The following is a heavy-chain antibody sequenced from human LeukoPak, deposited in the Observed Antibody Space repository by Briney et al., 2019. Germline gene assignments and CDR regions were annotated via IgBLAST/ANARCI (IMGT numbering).Heavy chain of an antibody. J-gene: IGHJ4*02. CDR3: ARDLGTTGWHTFDY. D-gene: IGHD6-19*01. CDR1: GDSVSSKNGA. CDR2: TYYRAKWYN. V-gene: IGHV6-1*01. Sequence: SQTLSLTCDVFGDSVSSKNGAWNWIRQSPSRGLEWLGRTYYRAKWYNDYAESMEGRMTISQDTSKNQYSLHLNSVTPDATAVYYCARDLGTTGWHTFDYWGQGTLVTVSS.